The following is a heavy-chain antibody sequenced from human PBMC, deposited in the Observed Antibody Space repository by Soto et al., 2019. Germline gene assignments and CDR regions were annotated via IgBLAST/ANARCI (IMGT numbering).Heavy chain of an antibody. J-gene: IGHJ4*02. CDR2: IDPSDSYT. CDR3: ARHVRDNSSGWPSYFDY. Sequence: GESRKISCKGSGYSFTSYWISWVRQMPGKGLEWMGRIDPSDSYTNYSPSFQGHVTISAGKSISTAYLQWSSLKASDTAMYYCARHVRDNSSGWPSYFDYWGQGTRGTVSS. V-gene: IGHV5-10-1*01. CDR1: GYSFTSYW. D-gene: IGHD6-19*01.